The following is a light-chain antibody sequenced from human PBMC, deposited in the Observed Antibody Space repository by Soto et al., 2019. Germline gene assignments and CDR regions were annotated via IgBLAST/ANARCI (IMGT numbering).Light chain of an antibody. CDR1: QSVDSSF. CDR2: GAS. V-gene: IGKV3-20*01. Sequence: EIVLTQSPGSLSLSPGERATLSCRASQSVDSSFFAWYQQKPGQAPRLLIYGASNRATGIPDRFSGSGSGTYFTLTLSRLEPEDFAVYYCQQYVSSVTFGQGTKVEIK. J-gene: IGKJ1*01. CDR3: QQYVSSVT.